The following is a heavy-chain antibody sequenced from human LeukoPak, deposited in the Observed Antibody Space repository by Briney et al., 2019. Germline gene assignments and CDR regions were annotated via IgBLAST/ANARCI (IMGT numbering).Heavy chain of an antibody. CDR1: GGSISSGGYY. J-gene: IGHJ5*02. CDR3: ARHFPIFGVHTELNCWFDP. Sequence: SQTLSLTCTVSGGSISSGGYYWSWIRQPPGRGLEWIGYIYHSGSTYYNPSLKSRVTISVDTSKNQFSLKLSSVTAADTAVYYCARHFPIFGVHTELNCWFDPWGQGTLVTVSS. V-gene: IGHV4-30-2*03. D-gene: IGHD3-3*01. CDR2: IYHSGST.